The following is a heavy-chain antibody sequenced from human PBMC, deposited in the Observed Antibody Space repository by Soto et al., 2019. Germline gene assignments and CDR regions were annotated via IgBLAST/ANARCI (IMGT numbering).Heavy chain of an antibody. CDR1: GYTFTSYA. J-gene: IGHJ4*02. V-gene: IGHV1-3*01. CDR3: SKDFQGSLKYHFDA. CDR2: INAGNGNT. Sequence: ASVKVSCKASGYTFTSYAMHSVRQAPGQRLEWMGWINAGNGNTKYSQKFQGRVTITRDTSASTAYMELNSLKAEDTAVYYCSKDFQGSLKYHFDAWGQGTLVTVSS. D-gene: IGHD3-10*01.